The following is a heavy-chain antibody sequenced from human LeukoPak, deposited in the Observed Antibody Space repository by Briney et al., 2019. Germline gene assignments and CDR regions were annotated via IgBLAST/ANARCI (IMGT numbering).Heavy chain of an antibody. CDR3: ARGGLWFGELLYGMDV. J-gene: IGHJ6*04. CDR1: GGTFSSYA. Sequence: ASVKVSCKASGGTFSSYAISWVRQAPGQGLEWMGGIIPIFGTANYAQKFQGRVTITTDESTSTAYMELSSLRSEDTAVYYCARGGLWFGELLYGMDVWGKGTTVTLSS. CDR2: IIPIFGTA. V-gene: IGHV1-69*05. D-gene: IGHD3-10*01.